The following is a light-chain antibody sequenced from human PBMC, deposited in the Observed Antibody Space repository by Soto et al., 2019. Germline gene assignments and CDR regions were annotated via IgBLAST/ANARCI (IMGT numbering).Light chain of an antibody. CDR3: AAWADSLNGRYG. V-gene: IGLV1-44*01. CDR2: SNN. J-gene: IGLJ1*01. Sequence: QSVLTQPPSASGTPGQRVTISCSGSSSHIGSNTVNWYQQLPGTAPKLLIYSNNQRPSGVPDRFSGSKSGTSASLAISGLQSEDEADYYCAAWADSLNGRYGFGTGTKVTVL. CDR1: SSHIGSNT.